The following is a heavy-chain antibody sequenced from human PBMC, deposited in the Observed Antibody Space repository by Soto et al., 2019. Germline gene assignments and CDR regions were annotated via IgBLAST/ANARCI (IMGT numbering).Heavy chain of an antibody. CDR2: MSYDGSNK. Sequence: QVQLVESGGGVVQPGKSLRLSCAASGFMFASYGMHWVRQAPGKGPEWVALMSYDGSNKFYADSVKGRFTISRDNSTDTLYLEMNNLRTEDTAVYYCAQSATNGWFLEGSYFDYWGQGTLVTVSS. CDR1: GFMFASYG. V-gene: IGHV3-30*18. J-gene: IGHJ4*02. CDR3: AQSATNGWFLEGSYFDY. D-gene: IGHD2-8*01.